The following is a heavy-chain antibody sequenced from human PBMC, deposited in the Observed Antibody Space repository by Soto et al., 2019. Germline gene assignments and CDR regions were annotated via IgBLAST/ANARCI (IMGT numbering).Heavy chain of an antibody. J-gene: IGHJ6*02. CDR1: GFTFSDHY. CDR2: TRNKANSYTT. V-gene: IGHV3-72*01. Sequence: EVQLVESGGGLVQPGGSLRLSCAASGFTFSDHYMDWVRQAPGKGLEWVGRTRNKANSYTTEYAASVKGRFTISRDDSKTSLYVQMNSLKTEDTAVYYCARPLIRGYGMDVWGQGTTVTVSS. CDR3: ARPLIRGYGMDV.